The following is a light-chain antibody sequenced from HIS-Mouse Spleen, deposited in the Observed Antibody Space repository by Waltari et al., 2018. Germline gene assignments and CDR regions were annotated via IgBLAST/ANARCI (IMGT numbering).Light chain of an antibody. CDR2: GNS. V-gene: IGLV1-40*01. CDR1: SSNIGAGYD. J-gene: IGLJ2*01. Sequence: QSVLTQPPSVSGAPGQRVTISCTGSSSNIGAGYDVHWYQQLPGTAPKLLIYGNSNRPSGVTERFSGSKSGTSASLAITGLQAEDEADYYCQSYDSSLSGPVVFGGGTKLTVL. CDR3: QSYDSSLSGPVV.